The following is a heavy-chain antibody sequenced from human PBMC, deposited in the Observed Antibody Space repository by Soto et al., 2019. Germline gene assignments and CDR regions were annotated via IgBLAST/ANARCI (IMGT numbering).Heavy chain of an antibody. CDR1: GGTFSNSA. Sequence: QVQLEQSGAEVKKPGSSVKVSCKASGGTFSNSAISWVRQAPGQGLEWMGGIMPIFRTPDYAQKFQGGVTVTADESTSTAYMELSGLRSDDTAVYYCARDKDRQQLGGNYYYILDVWGQGTTVTVSS. CDR2: IMPIFRTP. CDR3: ARDKDRQQLGGNYYYILDV. J-gene: IGHJ6*02. V-gene: IGHV1-69*12. D-gene: IGHD3-3*02.